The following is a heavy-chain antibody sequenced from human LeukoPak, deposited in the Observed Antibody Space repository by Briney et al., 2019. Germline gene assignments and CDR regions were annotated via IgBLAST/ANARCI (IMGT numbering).Heavy chain of an antibody. CDR2: IKPDGSGK. CDR3: SSQPAVLDLDC. CDR1: GFTFSSYN. Sequence: GGSLRLSCVVSGFTFSSYNMTWVRQAPGKGLEWVANIKPDGSGKNYVDSVKGRFTTSRDNAKNSLYLQMKGLRVEDTAVYYCSSQPAVLDLDCWGQGTLVTVSS. D-gene: IGHD6-19*01. V-gene: IGHV3-7*01. J-gene: IGHJ4*02.